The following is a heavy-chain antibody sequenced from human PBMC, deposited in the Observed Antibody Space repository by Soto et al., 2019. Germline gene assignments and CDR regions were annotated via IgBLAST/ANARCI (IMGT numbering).Heavy chain of an antibody. CDR1: AFTFRNYA. V-gene: IGHV3-23*01. CDR3: AKDPDRYDYVWGTYRYIDH. J-gene: IGHJ4*02. D-gene: IGHD3-16*02. CDR2: ISTSGGRP. Sequence: GGSRRLSCAASAFTFRNYAMSWVRQAPRKGLEWVSSISTSGGRPYYADSVKGRFTISRDNSKNTLYLQMNSLRVEDTAVYYCAKDPDRYDYVWGTYRYIDHWGQGTLVT.